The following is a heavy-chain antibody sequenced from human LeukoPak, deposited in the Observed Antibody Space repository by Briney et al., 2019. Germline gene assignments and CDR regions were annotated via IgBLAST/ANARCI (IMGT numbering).Heavy chain of an antibody. CDR2: IWYDGSNK. V-gene: IGHV3-33*06. D-gene: IGHD6-19*01. Sequence: PGRSLRLSXAASGFTFSSYGMHWVRQAPGKGLEWVAVIWYDGSNKYYADSVKGRFTISRDNSKNTLYLQMNSLRAEDTAVYYCAKDLLGYSSGPIDYWGPGTLVTVSS. J-gene: IGHJ4*02. CDR3: AKDLLGYSSGPIDY. CDR1: GFTFSSYG.